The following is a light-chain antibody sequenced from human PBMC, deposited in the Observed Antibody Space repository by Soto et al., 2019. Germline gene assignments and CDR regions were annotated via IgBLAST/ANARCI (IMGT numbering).Light chain of an antibody. Sequence: EVVMTQSPATLSVSPGERATLSCRASQPISNAXXWYQQKPGQAPRLLIYGASTRATGIPARFTGSGSGTEFTLNISRLEPQDFAVYYCQQYDRSPLTFGGGTKVDIK. V-gene: IGKV3-15*01. CDR1: QPISNA. J-gene: IGKJ4*01. CDR2: GAS. CDR3: QQYDRSPLT.